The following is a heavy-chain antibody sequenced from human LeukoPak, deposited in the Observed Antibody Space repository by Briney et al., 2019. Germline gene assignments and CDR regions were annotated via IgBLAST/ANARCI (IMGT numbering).Heavy chain of an antibody. V-gene: IGHV3-23*01. Sequence: PGGSLRLSCAASGFTFSSYAMSWVRQAPGKGLEWVSAISGSGGSTYYAGSVKGRFTISRDNSKNTLYLQMNSLRAEDTAVYYCAKEGSSGWYRTNWFDPWGQGTLVTVSS. CDR1: GFTFSSYA. CDR2: ISGSGGST. J-gene: IGHJ5*02. D-gene: IGHD6-19*01. CDR3: AKEGSSGWYRTNWFDP.